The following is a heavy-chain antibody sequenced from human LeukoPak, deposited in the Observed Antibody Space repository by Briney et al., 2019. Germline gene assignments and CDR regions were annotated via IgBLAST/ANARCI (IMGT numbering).Heavy chain of an antibody. D-gene: IGHD1-7*01. V-gene: IGHV4-59*08. CDR1: GGSISSYY. CDR3: ARHRVGISGTTDRYDAFDI. Sequence: PSETLSLTCTVSGGSISSYYWSWIRQPPGKGLEWIGYIYYGGSTNYNPSLKSRVTISVDTSKNQFSLKLSSVTAADTAVYYCARHRVGISGTTDRYDAFDIWGQGTMVTVSS. CDR2: IYYGGST. J-gene: IGHJ3*02.